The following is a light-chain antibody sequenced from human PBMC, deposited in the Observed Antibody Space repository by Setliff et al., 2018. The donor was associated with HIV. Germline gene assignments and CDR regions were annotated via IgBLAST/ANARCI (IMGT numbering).Light chain of an antibody. Sequence: ENVLTQSPGTLSLSPGERATLSCRASQSVTSSSLAWYQQKPGQAPRLLIYDASNRATGIPDRFSGSESGTAFTLTISRLEPEDSAVYHCQQYGGSSTFGPGTKVDIK. CDR3: QQYGGSST. J-gene: IGKJ1*01. CDR1: QSVTSSS. V-gene: IGKV3-20*01. CDR2: DAS.